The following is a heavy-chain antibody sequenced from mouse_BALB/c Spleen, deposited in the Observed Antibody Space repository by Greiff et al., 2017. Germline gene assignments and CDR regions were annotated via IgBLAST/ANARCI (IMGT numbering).Heavy chain of an antibody. J-gene: IGHJ4*01. CDR1: GYTFTSYW. V-gene: IGHV1S22*01. CDR2: IYPGSGST. CDR3: TRRDMITRAVDY. Sequence: LQQPGSELVRPGASVKLSRKASGYTFTSYWMHWVKQRPGQGLEWIGNIYPGSGSTNYDEKFKSKATLTVDTSSSTAYMQRSSLTSEDSAVYYCTRRDMITRAVDYWGQGTSVTVSS. D-gene: IGHD2-4*01.